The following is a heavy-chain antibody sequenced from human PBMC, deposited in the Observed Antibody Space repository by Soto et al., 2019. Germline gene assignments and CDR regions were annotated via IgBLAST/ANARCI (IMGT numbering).Heavy chain of an antibody. D-gene: IGHD3-3*01. V-gene: IGHV1-69*13. J-gene: IGHJ5*02. Sequence: PRASVKVSCKASGGTFSSYAISWVRQAPGQGLEWMGGIIPIFGTANYAQKFQGRVTITADESTSTAYMELSSLRSEDTAVYYCARDFGVSRIFGVPVDPWGQGTLVTVSS. CDR2: IIPIFGTA. CDR1: GGTFSSYA. CDR3: ARDFGVSRIFGVPVDP.